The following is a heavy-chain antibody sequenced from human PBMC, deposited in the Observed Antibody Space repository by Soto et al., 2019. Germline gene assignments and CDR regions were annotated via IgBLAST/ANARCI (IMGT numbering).Heavy chain of an antibody. D-gene: IGHD6-6*01. CDR3: AIGDLYRSSSLDY. J-gene: IGHJ4*02. V-gene: IGHV3-43*01. CDR2: ISWDGGST. Sequence: EVQLVESGGVVVQPGGSLRLSCAASGFTFDDYTMHWVRQAPGKGLEWVSLISWDGGSTYYADSVKGRFTISRDNSKNSVSLQMITLRTKDPALYYFAIGDLYRSSSLDYWCQGTLVTVSS. CDR1: GFTFDDYT.